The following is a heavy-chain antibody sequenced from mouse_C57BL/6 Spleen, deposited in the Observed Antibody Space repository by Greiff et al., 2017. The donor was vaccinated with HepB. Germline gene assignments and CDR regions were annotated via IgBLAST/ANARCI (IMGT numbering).Heavy chain of an antibody. Sequence: VQLQQSGAELVRPGTSVKVSCKASGYAFTNYLIEWVKQRPGQGLEWIGVINPGSGGTNYNEKFKGKATLTADKSSSTAYMQLSSLTSEDSAVYFCARSDWDRDYWGQGTTLTVSS. CDR1: GYAFTNYL. CDR3: ARSDWDRDY. CDR2: INPGSGGT. V-gene: IGHV1-54*01. J-gene: IGHJ2*01. D-gene: IGHD4-1*01.